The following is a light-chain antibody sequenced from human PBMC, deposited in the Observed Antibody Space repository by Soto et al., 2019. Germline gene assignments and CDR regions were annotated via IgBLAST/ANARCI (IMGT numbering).Light chain of an antibody. CDR3: SSYTSSSTPLYV. J-gene: IGLJ1*01. CDR2: EVS. Sequence: QSVLTQPASVSGSVGQSITISCTGTSSDVGGYDFVSWYQHHPGKAPKLMIYEVSNRPSGVSNRFSGSKSGNTASLTISGLQAEDEADYYCSSYTSSSTPLYVFGTGTKVTVL. CDR1: SSDVGGYDF. V-gene: IGLV2-14*01.